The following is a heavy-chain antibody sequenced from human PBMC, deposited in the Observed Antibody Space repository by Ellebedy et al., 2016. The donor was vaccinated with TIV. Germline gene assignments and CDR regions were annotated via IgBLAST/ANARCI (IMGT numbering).Heavy chain of an antibody. D-gene: IGHD2-15*01. CDR2: IHGRKGDT. CDR3: ARGLGCTAGTCYLGAWLDP. Sequence: AASVKVSCKASGYRFTSDAIHWVRQAPGQSPECRGWIHGRKGDTKYSRKFQGRLTFTRDTSASTVYMELSSLRSEDTAVYYCARGLGCTAGTCYLGAWLDPWGQGTLVSVSS. J-gene: IGHJ5*02. V-gene: IGHV1-3*01. CDR1: GYRFTSDA.